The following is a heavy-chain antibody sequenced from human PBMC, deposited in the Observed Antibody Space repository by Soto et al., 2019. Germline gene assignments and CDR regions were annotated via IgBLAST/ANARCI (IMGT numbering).Heavy chain of an antibody. CDR3: AREDSIIIPDVSDF. CDR2: VSKSDYT. Sequence: RRLSCVVSGFTFNNYGINWVRQAPGKGLEWVSTVSKSDYTYYSDSVKGRFTISRDNAKNTVSLQMNTLRAEDTAVYYCAREDSIIIPDVSDFWGQGTLVTVSS. CDR1: GFTFNNYG. D-gene: IGHD2-2*01. V-gene: IGHV3-21*04. J-gene: IGHJ4*02.